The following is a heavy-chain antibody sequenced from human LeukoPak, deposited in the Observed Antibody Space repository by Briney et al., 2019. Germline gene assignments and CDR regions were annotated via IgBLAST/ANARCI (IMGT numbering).Heavy chain of an antibody. CDR2: TYTSGST. CDR1: GGSISSGSYY. CDR3: AREEVYDFWSGYIDLFDY. J-gene: IGHJ4*02. V-gene: IGHV4-61*02. Sequence: SQTLSLTCTVSGGSISSGSYYWSWIRQPAGKGLEWIGRTYTSGSTNYNPSLKSRVTISVDTSKNQFSLKLSSVTAADTAVYYCAREEVYDFWSGYIDLFDYWGQGTLVTASS. D-gene: IGHD3-3*01.